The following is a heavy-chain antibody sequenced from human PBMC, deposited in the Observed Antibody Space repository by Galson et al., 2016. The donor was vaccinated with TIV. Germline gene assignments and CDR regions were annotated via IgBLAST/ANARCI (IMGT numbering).Heavy chain of an antibody. J-gene: IGHJ4*02. V-gene: IGHV2-70*11. Sequence: PALVKPTQTLTLTCTFSGFSLTTPGMCVSWIRQPPGKALEWLARIDWEDDQYYSTSLKTRLTISKDTSKNQVVLKMTNLDPADTATYYCARSSAWSLEERGRGTLVTVSS. D-gene: IGHD6-19*01. CDR2: IDWEDDQ. CDR1: GFSLTTPGMC. CDR3: ARSSAWSLEE.